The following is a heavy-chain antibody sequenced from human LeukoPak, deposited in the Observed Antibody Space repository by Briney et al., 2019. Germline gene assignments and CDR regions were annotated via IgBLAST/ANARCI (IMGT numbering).Heavy chain of an antibody. CDR1: GFTFTTYW. CDR3: AKVAKFYYGSESYYFFEH. V-gene: IGHV3-7*01. Sequence: GGSLRLSCAASGFTFTTYWMSWVRQAPGKGLEWVADINQDGTEKYYVDSVKGRFTISRDNAKNSLYLQMNSLRVEDTAIYYCAKVAKFYYGSESYYFFEHWGQGTPVTASS. J-gene: IGHJ4*02. CDR2: INQDGTEK. D-gene: IGHD3-10*01.